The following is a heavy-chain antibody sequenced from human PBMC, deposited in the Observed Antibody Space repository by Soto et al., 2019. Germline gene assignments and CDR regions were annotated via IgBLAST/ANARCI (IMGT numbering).Heavy chain of an antibody. D-gene: IGHD2-21*02. CDR3: AKGDCGGDCYSFDAFDI. V-gene: IGHV3-30*18. CDR2: ISYDGSNK. CDR1: GFTFSSYG. Sequence: QVQLVESGGGVVQPGRSLRLSCAASGFTFSSYGMHWCRQAPGKGLEWVAVISYDGSNKYYADSVKGRFTISRDNSKNTLYLQMNSLRAEDTAVYYCAKGDCGGDCYSFDAFDIWGQGTMVTVSS. J-gene: IGHJ3*02.